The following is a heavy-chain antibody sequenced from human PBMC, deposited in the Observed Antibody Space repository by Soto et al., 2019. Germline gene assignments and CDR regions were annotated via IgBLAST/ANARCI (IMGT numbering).Heavy chain of an antibody. Sequence: QLQLQESGPGLVKPSETLSLTCTVSGGSISSSSYYWGWIRQPPGKGLEWIGSIYYSGSTYYNPSLKSRVTIYVDTSKNQFSLKLSSVTAADTAVYYCARQPTVTSYYYGMDVWGQGTTVTVSS. V-gene: IGHV4-39*01. CDR2: IYYSGST. D-gene: IGHD4-4*01. J-gene: IGHJ6*02. CDR1: GGSISSSSYY. CDR3: ARQPTVTSYYYGMDV.